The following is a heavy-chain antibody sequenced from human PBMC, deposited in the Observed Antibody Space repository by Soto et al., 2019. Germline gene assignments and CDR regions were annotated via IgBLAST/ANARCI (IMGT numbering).Heavy chain of an antibody. Sequence: ASVKVSCKVSGYTLTGLSMHWVRQAPGKGLEWMGGFDPEDGETIYAQKFQGRVTMTEDTSTDTAYMELSSLRSEDTAVYYCATHNRAVAGIWYAFDIWGQGTMVTVSS. V-gene: IGHV1-24*01. CDR3: ATHNRAVAGIWYAFDI. D-gene: IGHD6-19*01. CDR2: FDPEDGET. CDR1: GYTLTGLS. J-gene: IGHJ3*02.